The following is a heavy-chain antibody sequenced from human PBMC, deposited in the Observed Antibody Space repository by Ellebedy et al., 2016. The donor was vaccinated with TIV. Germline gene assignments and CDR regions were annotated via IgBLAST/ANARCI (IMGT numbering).Heavy chain of an antibody. J-gene: IGHJ4*02. CDR3: ARSSFGSAYSGSIDY. D-gene: IGHD3-3*01. CDR1: GYTFSNFF. V-gene: IGHV1-46*04. CDR2: INPSDGST. Sequence: AASVKVSCKASGYTFSNFFMHWVRQAPGQGLEWMGKINPSDGSTSYAQKLQGRVTMTRETSTSTVYMQLSGLRSKDSAMYYCARSSFGSAYSGSIDYWGQGTLVTVSS.